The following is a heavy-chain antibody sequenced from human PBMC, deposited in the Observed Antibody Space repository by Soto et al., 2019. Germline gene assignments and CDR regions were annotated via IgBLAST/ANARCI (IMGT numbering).Heavy chain of an antibody. CDR2: IKQDGSEK. Sequence: GGSLRLSCAASGFTFSNYWMSWVRQAPGKGLEWVANIKQDGSEKCYVDSVKGRFTVSRDNAKNSLYLQMNSLRAEDTAVYYCAKNPSRTWWFDPWGQGTLVTVSS. J-gene: IGHJ5*02. CDR3: AKNPSRTWWFDP. V-gene: IGHV3-7*03. CDR1: GFTFSNYW.